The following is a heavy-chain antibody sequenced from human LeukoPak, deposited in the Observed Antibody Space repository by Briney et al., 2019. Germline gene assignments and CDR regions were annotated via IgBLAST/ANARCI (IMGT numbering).Heavy chain of an antibody. CDR1: GGSFSGYY. D-gene: IGHD3-10*01. V-gene: IGHV4-34*01. CDR3: ARDQGGGSGTCGY. Sequence: SETLSLTCAVYGGSFSGYYWSWIRQPPGKGLEWIGEINHSGSTNYNPSLKSRVTISVDTSKNQFSLRLSSVTAADTAVYYCARDQGGGSGTCGYWGQGTLVTVSS. J-gene: IGHJ4*02. CDR2: INHSGST.